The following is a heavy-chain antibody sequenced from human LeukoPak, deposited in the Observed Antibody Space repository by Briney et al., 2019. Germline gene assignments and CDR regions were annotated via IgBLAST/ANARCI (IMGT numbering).Heavy chain of an antibody. CDR3: ARGVWVGRSLHGWGSNLPY. V-gene: IGHV4-34*01. D-gene: IGHD3-10*01. Sequence: SETLSLTCAVYGVSFSGYYWSWIRQPPGKGLEWIGEINHSGSTNYNPSLKSRVTISVDTSKNQFSLKLSSVTAADTAGYYGARGVWVGRSLHGWGSNLPYGGQGTWSPSPQ. J-gene: IGHJ4*02. CDR1: GVSFSGYY. CDR2: INHSGST.